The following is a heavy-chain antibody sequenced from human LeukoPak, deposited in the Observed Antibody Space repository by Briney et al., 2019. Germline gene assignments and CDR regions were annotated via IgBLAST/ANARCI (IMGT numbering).Heavy chain of an antibody. V-gene: IGHV3-30*02. CDR1: GFTFTTYG. J-gene: IGHJ4*02. CDR2: LRNGGTYK. CDR3: AKARGGYPTFDY. Sequence: PGGSLRLSCAASGFTFTTYGMHWVRQAPGKGLEWVAFLRNGGTYKYYADSVKGRFTISRDNSKNTLYLQMSSLGAEDTAVYYCAKARGGYPTFDYWGQGTLVTVSS. D-gene: IGHD1-26*01.